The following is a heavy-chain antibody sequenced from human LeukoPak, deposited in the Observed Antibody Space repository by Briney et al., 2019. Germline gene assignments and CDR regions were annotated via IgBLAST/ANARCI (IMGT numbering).Heavy chain of an antibody. J-gene: IGHJ1*01. CDR3: ARVNPSNSGFYAY. V-gene: IGHV3-53*01. CDR2: IYSGGST. D-gene: IGHD3-22*01. Sequence: GGSLRLSCAASGFTVSSNYMSWVRQAPGKGLEWVSVIYSGGSTYYADSVKGRFTVSRDNAKNSVYLQMNSLRAEDTAVYYCARVNPSNSGFYAYWGQGTLVTVSS. CDR1: GFTVSSNY.